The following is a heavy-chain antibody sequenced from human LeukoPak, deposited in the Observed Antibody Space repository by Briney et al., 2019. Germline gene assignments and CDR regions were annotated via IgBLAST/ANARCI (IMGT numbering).Heavy chain of an antibody. CDR3: ARELSGDLDY. CDR1: GFTFSSYA. D-gene: IGHD3-3*01. V-gene: IGHV3-21*01. J-gene: IGHJ4*02. CDR2: ISSRNTYI. Sequence: GGSLRLSCAASGFTFSSYAMSWVRQAPGKGLEWVSSISSRNTYIYYADSVKGRFTISRDNAKNSLYLQMSSLRAEDTAVYYCARELSGDLDYWGQGTLVTVSS.